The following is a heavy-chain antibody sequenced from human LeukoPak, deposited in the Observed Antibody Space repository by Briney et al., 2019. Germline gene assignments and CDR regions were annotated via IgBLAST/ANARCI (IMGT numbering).Heavy chain of an antibody. V-gene: IGHV3-74*01. CDR2: INSDGSST. J-gene: IGHJ6*03. CDR1: GFTFSNYW. CDR3: ARGGFCSGGSCPVDYYYYMDV. Sequence: PGGSLRLSCARSGFTFSNYWMHWVRQAPGKGLAWVSRINSDGSSTSYAGSVKGRFTISRDDAKNTLYLQLNSLRAEDTAVYYCARGGFCSGGSCPVDYYYYMDVWGKGTTVTVSS. D-gene: IGHD2-15*01.